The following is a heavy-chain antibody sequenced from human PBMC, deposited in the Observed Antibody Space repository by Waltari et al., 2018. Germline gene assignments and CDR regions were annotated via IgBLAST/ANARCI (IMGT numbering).Heavy chain of an antibody. Sequence: EVQLVESGGGLVQPGGSLKLSCGVSGFRFSKYAMSWVRQAPGKGLGWVSGISGAGENSYDADTVKGRFTISRDNSKNILFLQMNSLRAEDTAVYYCAKDQGYAGKDGDLRHWGQGSLVSVSS. J-gene: IGHJ1*01. V-gene: IGHV3-23*04. D-gene: IGHD2-2*01. CDR1: GFRFSKYA. CDR2: ISGAGENS. CDR3: AKDQGYAGKDGDLRH.